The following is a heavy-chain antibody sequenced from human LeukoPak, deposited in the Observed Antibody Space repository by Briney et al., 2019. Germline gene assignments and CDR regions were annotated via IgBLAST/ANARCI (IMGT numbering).Heavy chain of an antibody. J-gene: IGHJ5*02. Sequence: ASVKVSCKASGGTFSSYAISWVRQAPGQGLEWMGWMNPNNGNTGYAQKFQGRVTMTRDTSISTAYMELRGLRSEDTAVYYCVRDGEGVAKSVKFLFDPWGQGTLVTVSS. CDR1: GGTFSSYA. D-gene: IGHD3-10*01. CDR2: MNPNNGNT. V-gene: IGHV1-8*02. CDR3: VRDGEGVAKSVKFLFDP.